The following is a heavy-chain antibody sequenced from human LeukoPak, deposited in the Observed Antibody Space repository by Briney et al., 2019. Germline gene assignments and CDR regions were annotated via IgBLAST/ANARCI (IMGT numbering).Heavy chain of an antibody. Sequence: SETLSLTCTVSGGSFTYQYWSWLRQSAGKGLLYIGRVYTTGSTWSTNYNPSLEGRVTMSVDTSKNQFSLKLSSVTAADTAVYYCARDGWRGRMYYFDYWGQGTLVTVSS. CDR1: GGSFTYQY. V-gene: IGHV4-4*07. CDR3: ARDGWRGRMYYFDY. CDR2: VYTTGSTWST. D-gene: IGHD6-19*01. J-gene: IGHJ4*02.